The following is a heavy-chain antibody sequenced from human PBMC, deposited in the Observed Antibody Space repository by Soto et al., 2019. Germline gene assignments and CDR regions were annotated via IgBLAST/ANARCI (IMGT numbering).Heavy chain of an antibody. J-gene: IGHJ6*02. Sequence: QVQLVQSGAEVKKPGSSVTVSCKASGGTFSSYAISWVRQAPGQGLEWMGRIIPFIGTANYAQKFQGRVTIAADESTSTAYMELTRLRSEDTAVYYCARVVMTTGPASYYYGMDVWGQGTTVTVSS. CDR2: IIPFIGTA. CDR1: GGTFSSYA. V-gene: IGHV1-69*18. CDR3: ARVVMTTGPASYYYGMDV. D-gene: IGHD4-4*01.